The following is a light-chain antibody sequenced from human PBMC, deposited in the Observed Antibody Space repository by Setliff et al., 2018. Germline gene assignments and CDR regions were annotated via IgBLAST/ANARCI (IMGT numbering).Light chain of an antibody. CDR2: QVN. CDR3: LSYAGSGTYV. CDR1: SSDVGTYNI. Sequence: QSVLTQPASVSGSPGQSITISCTGSSSDVGTYNIVSWYQQHPGKAPKILFYQVNQRPSGVSDRFSGSKSGNTASLTISGLQAEDEADYYCLSYAGSGTYVFGSGT. V-gene: IGLV2-23*02. J-gene: IGLJ1*01.